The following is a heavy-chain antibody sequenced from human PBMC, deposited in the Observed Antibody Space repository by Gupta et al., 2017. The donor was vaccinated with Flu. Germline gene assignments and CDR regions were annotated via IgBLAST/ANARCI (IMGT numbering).Heavy chain of an antibody. V-gene: IGHV3-21*01. D-gene: IGHD3-3*01. CDR1: GFTFSSYS. J-gene: IGHJ6*02. CDR3: ARDGLRFLEWSYYYYGMDV. CDR2: ISSSSSYI. Sequence: EVQLVESGGGLVKPGGSLRLSCAASGFTFSSYSMNWVRQAPGKGLEWVSSISSSSSYIYYADSVKGRFTISRDNAKNSLYLQMNSLRAEDTAVYYCARDGLRFLEWSYYYYGMDVWGQGTTVTVSS.